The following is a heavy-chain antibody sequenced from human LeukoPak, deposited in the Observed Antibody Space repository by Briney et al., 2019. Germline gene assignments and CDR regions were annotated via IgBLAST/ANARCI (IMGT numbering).Heavy chain of an antibody. CDR2: ISGSGGST. CDR3: AKDFYYYDSSGYYYAFDI. J-gene: IGHJ3*02. Sequence: GGSLRLSCAASGFTFSSYGMSWVRQAPGKGLEWVSAISGSGGSTYYADSVKGRFTISRDNSKNTLYLQMNSLRAEDTAVYYCAKDFYYYDSSGYYYAFDIWGQGTMVTVSS. CDR1: GFTFSSYG. D-gene: IGHD3-22*01. V-gene: IGHV3-23*01.